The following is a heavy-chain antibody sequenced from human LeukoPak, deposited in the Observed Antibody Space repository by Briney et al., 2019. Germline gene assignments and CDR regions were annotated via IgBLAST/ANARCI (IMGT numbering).Heavy chain of an antibody. V-gene: IGHV4-4*02. CDR3: ARWGGTYDILTGYYLFDY. Sequence: SETLSLTCAVPGGSISSSNWWSWVRQPPGKGLEWIGEIYHSGSTNYNPSLKSRVTLSVDKSKNQFSLKLSSVTAADTAVYYCARWGGTYDILTGYYLFDYWGQGTLVTVSS. CDR1: GGSISSSNW. D-gene: IGHD3-9*01. CDR2: IYHSGST. J-gene: IGHJ4*02.